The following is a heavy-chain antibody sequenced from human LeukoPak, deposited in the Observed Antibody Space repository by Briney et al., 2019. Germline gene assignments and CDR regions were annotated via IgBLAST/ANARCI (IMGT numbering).Heavy chain of an antibody. CDR3: ARDRGGSYSAIDY. CDR1: GFTFRSYS. D-gene: IGHD1-26*01. CDR2: ISSSSSTI. J-gene: IGHJ4*02. Sequence: GRSLRLSCVASGFTFRSYSMNWVRQAPRKRLESVSFISSSSSTIYYADSVKGRFTIYRDNAKNSLYLQMNSLRAEDTAVYYCARDRGGSYSAIDYWGQGTLVTVSS. V-gene: IGHV3-48*04.